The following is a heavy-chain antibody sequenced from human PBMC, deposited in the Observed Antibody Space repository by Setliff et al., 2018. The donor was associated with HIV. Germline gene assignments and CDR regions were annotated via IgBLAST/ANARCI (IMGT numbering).Heavy chain of an antibody. CDR1: GYTFTDYY. J-gene: IGHJ4*02. Sequence: GASVKVSCKASGYTFTDYYIHWVRQAPGHGLEWVGRINPKSGVTSYAQNFRARVTMTRDTSSTTAYMELSTLRSDDTAVYYCARGFEFDNSDSSGFYYNWGQGTLVTVSS. D-gene: IGHD3-22*01. CDR3: ARGFEFDNSDSSGFYYN. CDR2: INPKSGVT. V-gene: IGHV1-2*06.